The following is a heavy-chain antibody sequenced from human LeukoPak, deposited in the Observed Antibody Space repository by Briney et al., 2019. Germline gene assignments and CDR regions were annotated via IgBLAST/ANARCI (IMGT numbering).Heavy chain of an antibody. CDR1: GGTFSSYA. V-gene: IGHV1-69*06. Sequence: GASVKVSCKASGGTFSSYAISWVRQAPGQGLEWMGGIIPIFGTANYAQKFQGRVTITADKSTSTAYMELSSLRSEDTAVYYCARGTKHCDYYYYYMDVWGKGTTVTVSS. CDR3: ARGTKHCDYYYYYMDV. CDR2: IIPIFGTA. D-gene: IGHD2-21*02. J-gene: IGHJ6*03.